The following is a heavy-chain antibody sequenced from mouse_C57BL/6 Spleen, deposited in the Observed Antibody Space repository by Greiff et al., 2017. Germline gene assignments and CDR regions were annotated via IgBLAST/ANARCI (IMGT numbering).Heavy chain of an antibody. Sequence: VQLQQPGAELVRPGTSVKLSCKASGYTFTSYWMHWVKQRPGQGLEWIGVIDPSDSYTNYNQKFKGKATLTVDTSSSTAYMQLSSLTSEDSAVYYCARGGSSPLFAYWGQGTLVTVSA. CDR3: ARGGSSPLFAY. CDR2: IDPSDSYT. J-gene: IGHJ3*01. D-gene: IGHD1-1*01. V-gene: IGHV1-59*01. CDR1: GYTFTSYW.